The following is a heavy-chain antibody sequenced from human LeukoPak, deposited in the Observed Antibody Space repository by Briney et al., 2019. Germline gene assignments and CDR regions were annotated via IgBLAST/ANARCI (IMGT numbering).Heavy chain of an antibody. Sequence: GGSLRLSCAASGFTFSSYEMNWVRQAPGKGLEWVSYISSSSSTIYYADSVKGRFTISRDNAKNSLYLQMNSLRAEDTAVYYCARASEMITFGGVTDIWGQGTMVTVSS. V-gene: IGHV3-48*03. J-gene: IGHJ3*02. CDR3: ARASEMITFGGVTDI. CDR1: GFTFSSYE. D-gene: IGHD3-16*01. CDR2: ISSSSSTI.